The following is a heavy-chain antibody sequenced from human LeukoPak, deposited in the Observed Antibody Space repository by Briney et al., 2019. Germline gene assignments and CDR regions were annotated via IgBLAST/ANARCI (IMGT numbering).Heavy chain of an antibody. CDR2: IYTSGST. J-gene: IGHJ4*02. D-gene: IGHD3-10*01. CDR1: GGSISSYY. CDR3: ARGGSGSSLPDKGERGLIDY. Sequence: SETLSLTCTVSGGSISSYYWSWIRHPAGKGLEWIGRIYTSGSTNYNPSLKSQVTMSVDTSKNQFSLNLSSVTAADAAVYYCARGGSGSSLPDKGERGLIDYWGQGTLVTVSS. V-gene: IGHV4-4*07.